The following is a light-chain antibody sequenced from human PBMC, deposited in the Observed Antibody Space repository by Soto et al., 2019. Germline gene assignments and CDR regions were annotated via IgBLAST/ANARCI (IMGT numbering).Light chain of an antibody. V-gene: IGLV2-14*03. CDR1: NTDVGAYDY. CDR3: SSYSTITNIV. CDR2: DVI. Sequence: QSARSHPASVSWSPGDSITISCSGTNTDVGAYDYVSWYQQHPGKAPKLILYDVINRPSGVSDRFSGSKSGNTASLTISGLQAEDEAEYFCSSYSTITNIVFGTGTKVTVL. J-gene: IGLJ1*01.